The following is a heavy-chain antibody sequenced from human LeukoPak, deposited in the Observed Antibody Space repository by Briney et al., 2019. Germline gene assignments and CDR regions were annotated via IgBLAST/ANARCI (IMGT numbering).Heavy chain of an antibody. Sequence: GGSLRLSCAASGFTFSSYAMSWVRQAPGKGLEWVSAISGRGDNTYYADSVKGRFTISRDNSKNTLYLQMNSLRAEDTAVYYCAIEEGAYYGSGTYFDYWGRGTLVTVSS. CDR1: GFTFSSYA. V-gene: IGHV3-23*01. J-gene: IGHJ4*02. CDR3: AIEEGAYYGSGTYFDY. CDR2: ISGRGDNT. D-gene: IGHD3-10*01.